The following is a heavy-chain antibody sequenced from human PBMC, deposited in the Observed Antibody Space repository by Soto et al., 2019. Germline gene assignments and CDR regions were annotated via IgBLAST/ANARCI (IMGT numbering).Heavy chain of an antibody. V-gene: IGHV3-30*18. CDR3: AKGIYTIFGPDY. CDR2: ISYDGGNK. D-gene: IGHD3-3*01. Sequence: GGSLRLSCAASGFTFSSYGMHWVRQAPGKGLEWVAVISYDGGNKYYADSVKGRFTISRDNSKNTLYLQMNSLRAEDTAVYYCAKGIYTIFGPDYWGQGTLVTVSS. CDR1: GFTFSSYG. J-gene: IGHJ4*02.